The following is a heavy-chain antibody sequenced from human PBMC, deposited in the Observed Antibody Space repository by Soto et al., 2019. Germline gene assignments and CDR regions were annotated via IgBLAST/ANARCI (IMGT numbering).Heavy chain of an antibody. Sequence: GGSLRLSCAASGFTVSSNYMSWVRQAPGKGLEWASVIYSGGSTYYADSVKGRFTISRDNSKNTLYLQMNSLRAEDTAVYYCARGIYYYDSSGYDYWGQGTLVTVSS. CDR2: IYSGGST. CDR1: GFTVSSNY. V-gene: IGHV3-53*01. D-gene: IGHD3-22*01. J-gene: IGHJ4*02. CDR3: ARGIYYYDSSGYDY.